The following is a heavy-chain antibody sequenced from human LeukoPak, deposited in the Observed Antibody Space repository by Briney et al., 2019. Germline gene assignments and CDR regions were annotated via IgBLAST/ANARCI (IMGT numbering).Heavy chain of an antibody. CDR2: IYYSGST. J-gene: IGHJ3*02. Sequence: PSETLSLTCTVSGGSISSSSYYWGWIRQPPGKGLEWIGSIYYSGSTYYNPSLKSRVTISVDTSKNQFSLKLSSVTAADTAVYYCARHRKGIVVVVAATAAFDIWGQGTMVTVSS. CDR3: ARHRKGIVVVVAATAAFDI. D-gene: IGHD2-15*01. CDR1: GGSISSSSYY. V-gene: IGHV4-39*01.